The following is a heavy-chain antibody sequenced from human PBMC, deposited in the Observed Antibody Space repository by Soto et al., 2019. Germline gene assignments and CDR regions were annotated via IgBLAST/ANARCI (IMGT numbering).Heavy chain of an antibody. CDR2: IIPIFGTA. CDR1: GGTFSSYP. D-gene: IGHD2-15*01. J-gene: IGHJ1*01. V-gene: IGHV1-69*06. CDR3: AVVGAAGPIYFQH. Sequence: QVQLVQSGAEVKKPGSSVKVSCKASGGTFSSYPINWVRQAPGQGLEWVGGIIPIFGTANYAQKFRGRVTITADKSTSTAFMYLSSLRSEDSAVYYCAVVGAAGPIYFQHWGQGTLVTVSS.